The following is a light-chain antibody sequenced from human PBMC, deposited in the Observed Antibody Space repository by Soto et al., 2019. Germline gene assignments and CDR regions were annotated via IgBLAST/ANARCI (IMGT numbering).Light chain of an antibody. CDR1: RSVTTF. CDR3: QQYDTSPRT. V-gene: IGKV3-20*01. CDR2: GAS. J-gene: IGKJ1*01. Sequence: IVLTQSPATLSLSRGERATLSCRASRSVTTFLAWYQQRPGQAPRLLIYGASTRATGIPDRFSGSGSGTDFTLTISRLEPEDFAVYYCQQYDTSPRTFGQGTKVDI.